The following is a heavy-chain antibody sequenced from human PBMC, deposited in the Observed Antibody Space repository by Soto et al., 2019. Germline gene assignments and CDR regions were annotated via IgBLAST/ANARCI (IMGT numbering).Heavy chain of an antibody. J-gene: IGHJ6*03. D-gene: IGHD2-2*01. CDR3: VRGYCSSSSCLPPYDYYYMRV. Sequence: EVQLVESGGGLVQPGRSLTLSCAASGFTFHDYTIHWVRQAPGKGLEWVSGITWNSGFVAYADSVKGRFTISRDNAKNSLYLQMNSLKAEDTALYYCVRGYCSSSSCLPPYDYYYMRVWGTGTTVTVSS. CDR2: ITWNSGFV. V-gene: IGHV3-9*01. CDR1: GFTFHDYT.